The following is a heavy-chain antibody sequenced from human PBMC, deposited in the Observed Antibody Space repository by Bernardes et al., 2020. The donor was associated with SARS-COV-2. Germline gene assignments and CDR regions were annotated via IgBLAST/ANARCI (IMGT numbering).Heavy chain of an antibody. CDR3: ARDRTSYFSGWDS. Sequence: GGSLRLSCLASGFTFSDTTWMSWVRQAPGKGLEWVANIKPDGSETYYSDSVKGRFTISRDNAKNSVSLQMNSLRVDDTAIYYCARDRTSYFSGWDSWGQGTLVNVSS. CDR1: GFTFSDTTW. V-gene: IGHV3-7*03. D-gene: IGHD6-19*01. CDR2: IKPDGSET. J-gene: IGHJ5*01.